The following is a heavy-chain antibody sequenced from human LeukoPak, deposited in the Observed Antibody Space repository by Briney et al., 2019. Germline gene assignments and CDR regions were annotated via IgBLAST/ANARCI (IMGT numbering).Heavy chain of an antibody. J-gene: IGHJ5*02. V-gene: IGHV1-8*02. Sequence: ASVNVSCKASGGTFSSYAISWVRQATGQGLEWMGWMNPNSGNTGYAQKFQGRVTMTRNTSISTAYMELSSLRSEDTAVYYCARVRRNWFDPWGQGTLVTVSS. D-gene: IGHD2-21*01. CDR1: GGTFSSYA. CDR3: ARVRRNWFDP. CDR2: MNPNSGNT.